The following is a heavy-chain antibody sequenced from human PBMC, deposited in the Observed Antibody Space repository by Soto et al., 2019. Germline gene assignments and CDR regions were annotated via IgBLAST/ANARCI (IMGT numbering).Heavy chain of an antibody. V-gene: IGHV4-4*07. D-gene: IGHD6-19*01. CDR3: AREAGPDRWFDP. Sequence: SETLSLTCTVSGASISSYFWTWIRQPAGKGLDRIGRISTSGTTNYNPSLKSRVTMSVDTSRNHLSLNLGSVTSAGTAVYYCAREAGPDRWFDPWGQGTLVTVSS. CDR2: ISTSGTT. CDR1: GASISSYF. J-gene: IGHJ5*02.